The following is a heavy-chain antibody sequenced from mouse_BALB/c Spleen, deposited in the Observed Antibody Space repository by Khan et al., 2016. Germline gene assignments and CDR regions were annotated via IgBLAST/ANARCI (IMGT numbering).Heavy chain of an antibody. CDR2: IWGDGST. D-gene: IGHD1-1*02. J-gene: IGHJ4*01. CDR1: GFSLTGYG. V-gene: IGHV2-6-7*01. CDR3: AGELVHYATDY. Sequence: QMQLEESGPGLVAPSQSLSITCTVSGFSLTGYGVNWVRQPPGKGLEWLGMIWGDGSTDYNSALTSRLSISKDNSKSQVFLKMNSLQTDDTARYYCAGELVHYATDYWGRRTSVTVSS.